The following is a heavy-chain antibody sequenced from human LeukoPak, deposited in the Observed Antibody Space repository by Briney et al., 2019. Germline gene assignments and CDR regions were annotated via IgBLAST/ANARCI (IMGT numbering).Heavy chain of an antibody. CDR2: IYYSGST. Sequence: KPSETLSLTCTVSGGSISSSSYYWGWIRQPPGKGLEWIGSIYYSGSTYYNPSLKSRVTISVDTSKNQFSLKLSSVTAADTAVYYCARVQRRDHAFDIWGQGTMVTVSS. J-gene: IGHJ3*02. CDR1: GGSISSSSYY. CDR3: ARVQRRDHAFDI. V-gene: IGHV4-39*07.